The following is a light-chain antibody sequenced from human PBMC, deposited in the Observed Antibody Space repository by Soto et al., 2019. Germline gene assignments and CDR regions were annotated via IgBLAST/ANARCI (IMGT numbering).Light chain of an antibody. J-gene: IGLJ2*01. CDR2: DVT. V-gene: IGLV2-14*01. CDR1: SSDVGGYNY. Sequence: QSALTQPAAVSGSPGQSITISCTGTSSDVGGYNYVSWYQQHPGKAPKLMIYDVTNRPSGVSNRFSGSKSGNTASLTISGLQTEDEADYYCSSYASRIPLVFGGVTKLTVL. CDR3: SSYASRIPLV.